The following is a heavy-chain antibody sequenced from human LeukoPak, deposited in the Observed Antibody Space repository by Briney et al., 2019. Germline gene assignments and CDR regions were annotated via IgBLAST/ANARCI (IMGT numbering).Heavy chain of an antibody. CDR1: GYTFTSYD. Sequence: ASVKVPCKASGYTFTSYDINWVRQATGQGLEWMGWMNPNSGNTGYAQKFQGRVTMTRNTSISTAYMELSSLRSEDTAVYYCARDMVRGVTIYYYYGMDVWGQGTTVTVSS. CDR2: MNPNSGNT. D-gene: IGHD3-10*01. CDR3: ARDMVRGVTIYYYYGMDV. V-gene: IGHV1-8*01. J-gene: IGHJ6*02.